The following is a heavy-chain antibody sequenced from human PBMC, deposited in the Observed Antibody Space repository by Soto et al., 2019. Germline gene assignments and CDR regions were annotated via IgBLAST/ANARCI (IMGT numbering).Heavy chain of an antibody. J-gene: IGHJ6*03. CDR2: ISGSTGST. V-gene: IGHV3-23*01. Sequence: EVQVLESGGGSVQPGGSLRLSCAASGFTFSNFAMSWVRHVPGKGLEWVSEISGSTGSTYYADSVKGRFIISRDNSENTLHLQMNSLRAEDTAVYYCAKDTSSSPYYMDVWGKGTTVTVSS. CDR1: GFTFSNFA. D-gene: IGHD2-2*01. CDR3: AKDTSSSPYYMDV.